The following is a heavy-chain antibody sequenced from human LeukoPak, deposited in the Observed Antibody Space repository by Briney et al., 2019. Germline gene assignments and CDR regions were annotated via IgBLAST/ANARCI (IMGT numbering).Heavy chain of an antibody. CDR3: ATDLGRFDC. CDR1: GLTVSSNH. V-gene: IGHV3-66*01. D-gene: IGHD3-10*01. J-gene: IGHJ4*02. CDR2: LYSGGSI. Sequence: GGSLRLSCAASGLTVSSNHMSWVRQAPGKGLEWVSVLYSGGSIFYADSVKGRFTISRDNSKNTLYLQMNSLRVEDTAVYYCATDLGRFDCWGQGTLVTVSS.